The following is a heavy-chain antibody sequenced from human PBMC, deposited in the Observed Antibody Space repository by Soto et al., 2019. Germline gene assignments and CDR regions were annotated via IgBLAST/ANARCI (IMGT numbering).Heavy chain of an antibody. V-gene: IGHV5-51*01. Sequence: GESLKISCKGSGYSFTSYWIGWVRQMPGKGLEWMGIIYPGDSDTRYSPSFQGQVTISADRSISTAYLQWSSLKASDTAMYYCARIGLLGSGSYLGSDAFDIWGQGTMVT. CDR3: ARIGLLGSGSYLGSDAFDI. D-gene: IGHD3-10*01. CDR1: GYSFTSYW. J-gene: IGHJ3*02. CDR2: IYPGDSDT.